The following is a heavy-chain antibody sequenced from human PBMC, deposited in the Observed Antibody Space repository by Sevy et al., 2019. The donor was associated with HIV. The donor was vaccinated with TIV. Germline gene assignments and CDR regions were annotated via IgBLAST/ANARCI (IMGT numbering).Heavy chain of an antibody. D-gene: IGHD3-10*01. CDR1: GFTFNTYA. V-gene: IGHV3-23*01. CDR3: AKDRVSGTYYTGYFDY. Sequence: GGSLRLSCAASGFTFNTYAMTWVRQAPGKGLEWVSVISLSGGDTYYANSVKGRFTISRDNSKNTLYLQMNSLTAEDTAVYYCAKDRVSGTYYTGYFDYWGQGTLVTVSS. CDR2: ISLSGGDT. J-gene: IGHJ4*02.